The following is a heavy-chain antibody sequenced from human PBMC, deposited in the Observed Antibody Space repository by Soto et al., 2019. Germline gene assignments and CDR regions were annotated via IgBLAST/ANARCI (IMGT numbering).Heavy chain of an antibody. Sequence: VPLVESGGGLVKPGDSLRLSCAASGFTFSDYSVNWVRQAPGKGLEWVSSISSTSTFIYYADSVRGRFTISRDNAKNSLYLQMNSLRAEDTAAYYCTRVYGDYGTLSDYWGRGTLVTVSS. CDR2: ISSTSTFI. V-gene: IGHV3-21*01. CDR1: GFTFSDYS. J-gene: IGHJ4*02. CDR3: TRVYGDYGTLSDY. D-gene: IGHD4-17*01.